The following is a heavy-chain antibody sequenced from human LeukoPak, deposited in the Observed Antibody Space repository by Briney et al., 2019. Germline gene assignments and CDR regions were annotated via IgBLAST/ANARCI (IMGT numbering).Heavy chain of an antibody. CDR2: INPNSGGT. CDR3: ARTLYDILTGESYYFDY. V-gene: IGHV1-2*02. J-gene: IGHJ4*02. CDR1: GYTLTGYY. D-gene: IGHD3-9*01. Sequence: GASVKVPCKASGYTLTGYYMHWVRQAPGQGLEWMGWINPNSGGTNYAQKFQGRVTMTRDTSISTAYMELSRLRSDDTAVYYCARTLYDILTGESYYFDYWGQGTLVTVSS.